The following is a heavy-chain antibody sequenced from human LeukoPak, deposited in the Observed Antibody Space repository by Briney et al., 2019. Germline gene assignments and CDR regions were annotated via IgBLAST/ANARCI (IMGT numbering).Heavy chain of an antibody. Sequence: SETLSLTCTVSGGSINGYYWSWIRQPPGKGLEWIGYIYYSGSTNYNPSLKSRVTISVDTSKNQFSLKLSSVTAADTAVYYCARLHSSSWSYYYYYMDVWGKGTTVTISS. D-gene: IGHD6-13*01. V-gene: IGHV4-59*01. CDR3: ARLHSSSWSYYYYYMDV. CDR1: GGSINGYY. CDR2: IYYSGST. J-gene: IGHJ6*03.